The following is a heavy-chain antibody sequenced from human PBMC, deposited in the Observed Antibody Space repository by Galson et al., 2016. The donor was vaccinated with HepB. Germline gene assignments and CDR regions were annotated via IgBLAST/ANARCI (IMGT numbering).Heavy chain of an antibody. Sequence: SLRLSCAASGFTFNIYTMNWVRQAPGKGLEWVSYIRDSTTMYHADSVKGRFTISRDDAKNSLYLQMNSLRDDDTALYYCVGDYNYAFDIWGQGTMVTVSS. CDR3: VGDYNYAFDI. J-gene: IGHJ3*02. V-gene: IGHV3-48*02. CDR2: IRDSTTM. CDR1: GFTFNIYT. D-gene: IGHD5-24*01.